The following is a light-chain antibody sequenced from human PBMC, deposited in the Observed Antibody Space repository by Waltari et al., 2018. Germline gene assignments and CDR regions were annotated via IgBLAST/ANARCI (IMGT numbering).Light chain of an antibody. J-gene: IGKJ1*01. CDR1: QSVSRS. Sequence: IVLTQSPGNLSLSPGERATPSCRASQSVSRSLAWYQQKPGQAPKLLIYGASTRATGIPDRFTGSGSGTDFSLTISSLEPEDFAIYFCQHYVRLPATFGQGTKVEIK. CDR3: QHYVRLPAT. V-gene: IGKV3-20*01. CDR2: GAS.